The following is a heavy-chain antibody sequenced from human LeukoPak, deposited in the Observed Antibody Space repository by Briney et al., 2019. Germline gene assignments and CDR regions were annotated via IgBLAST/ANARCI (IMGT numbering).Heavy chain of an antibody. Sequence: ASVKVSCKASGYTFTSYDINWVRQSTGQGLEWMGWMNPNSGNTGYAQKFQGRVTMTRNTSISTAYMELSRLRSDDTAVYYCARDLNVDTAMFTDYWGQGTLVTVSS. V-gene: IGHV1-8*01. CDR2: MNPNSGNT. CDR1: GYTFTSYD. J-gene: IGHJ4*02. D-gene: IGHD5-18*01. CDR3: ARDLNVDTAMFTDY.